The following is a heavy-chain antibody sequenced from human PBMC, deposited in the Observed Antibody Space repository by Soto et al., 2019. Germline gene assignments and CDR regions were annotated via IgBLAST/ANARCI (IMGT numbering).Heavy chain of an antibody. V-gene: IGHV1-69*01. CDR1: GGTFSSYA. CDR2: IIPIFGTA. CDR3: ARVIAVAGRPEGYYYGMDV. D-gene: IGHD6-19*01. J-gene: IGHJ6*02. Sequence: QVQLVQSGAEVKKPGSSVKVSCKASGGTFSSYAISWVRQAPGQGLEWMGGIIPIFGTANYAQKFQGRVTMTADESTSTAYMELSSLRSEDTAVYYCARVIAVAGRPEGYYYGMDVWGQGTTVTVSS.